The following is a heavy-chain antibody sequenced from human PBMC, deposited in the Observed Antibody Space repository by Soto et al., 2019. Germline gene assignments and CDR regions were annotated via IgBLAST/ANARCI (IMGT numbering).Heavy chain of an antibody. J-gene: IGHJ3*02. CDR3: GKDPNGDYVGAFDM. CDR2: ISASGGRT. CDR1: GFTFSSYA. Sequence: EVQLLESGGGLVQPGGSLRLSCAASGFTFSSYAMSWVRQPPGKGLEWVSGISASGGRTYYADSVKGRFTISRDKSKNTLYLQMQGLRVEDTALYYCGKDPNGDYVGAFDMWGQGTMVTVSS. V-gene: IGHV3-23*01. D-gene: IGHD3-16*01.